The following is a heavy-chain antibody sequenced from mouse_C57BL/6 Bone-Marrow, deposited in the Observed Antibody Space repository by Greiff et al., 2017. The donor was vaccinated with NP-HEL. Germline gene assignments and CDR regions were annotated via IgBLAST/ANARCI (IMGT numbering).Heavy chain of an antibody. CDR2: IHPNSGST. Sequence: QVQLQQPGAELVKPGASVKLSCKASGYTFTSYWMHWVKQRPGQGLEWIGMIHPNSGSTNYNEKFKSKATLTVDKSSSTAYMQLSSLTSEDSAVYYCARRDYYGSSYRFADWGQGTLVTVSA. CDR3: ARRDYYGSSYRFAD. CDR1: GYTFTSYW. V-gene: IGHV1-64*01. D-gene: IGHD1-1*01. J-gene: IGHJ3*01.